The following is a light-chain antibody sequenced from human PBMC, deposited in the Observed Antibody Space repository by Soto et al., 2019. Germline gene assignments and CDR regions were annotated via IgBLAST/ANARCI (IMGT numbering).Light chain of an antibody. CDR3: QQRSAWPLT. CDR2: DAF. Sequence: EIVLTQSPATLSLSPGERATLSCMASQSVSSYLAWYQQKPGQAPRLLIYDAFNRATGIPARFSGSGSGTDFTLTIDSLEPEDFAVYYCQQRSAWPLTFGGGTKVEIK. J-gene: IGKJ4*01. CDR1: QSVSSY. V-gene: IGKV3-11*01.